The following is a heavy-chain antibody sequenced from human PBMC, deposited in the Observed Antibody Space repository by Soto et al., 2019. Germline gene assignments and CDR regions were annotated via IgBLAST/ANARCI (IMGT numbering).Heavy chain of an antibody. D-gene: IGHD3-10*01. Sequence: PGGSLRLSCAASGFIFSSYAMSWVLQAPGKGLEWVSAISGSGGSTYYADSVKGRFTISRDNSKNTLYLQMNSLRAEDTAVYYCARPHYGSGSYSPPYYYGMDVWGQGTTVTVSS. CDR3: ARPHYGSGSYSPPYYYGMDV. V-gene: IGHV3-23*01. CDR2: ISGSGGST. J-gene: IGHJ6*02. CDR1: GFIFSSYA.